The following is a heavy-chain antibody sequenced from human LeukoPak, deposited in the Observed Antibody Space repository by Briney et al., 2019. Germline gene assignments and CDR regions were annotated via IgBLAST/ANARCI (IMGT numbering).Heavy chain of an antibody. CDR3: ARAHSGYYSYYFDY. CDR2: IYYSGST. V-gene: IGHV4-59*01. Sequence: PSETLSLTCTVSGGSISSYYWSWVQQPPGKGLEWIGYIYYSGSTNYNPSLKSRVTISVDTSKNQFSLKLSSVTAANTAVYYCARAHSGYYSYYFDYWGQGTLVTVSS. D-gene: IGHD3-22*01. J-gene: IGHJ4*02. CDR1: GGSISSYY.